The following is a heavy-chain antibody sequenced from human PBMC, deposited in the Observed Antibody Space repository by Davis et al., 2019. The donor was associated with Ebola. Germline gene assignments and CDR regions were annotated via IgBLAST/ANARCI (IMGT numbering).Heavy chain of an antibody. Sequence: PGGSLRLSCAASGFTFSSYAMTWVRQAPGKGLEWVSGISGSGGGTYYADSVKGRFTISRDNSKNTLYLQMNSLRAEDTAVYYCAKGGDCSGGSCYIMDVWGQGTTVTVSS. D-gene: IGHD2-15*01. CDR1: GFTFSSYA. CDR3: AKGGDCSGGSCYIMDV. V-gene: IGHV3-23*01. J-gene: IGHJ6*02. CDR2: ISGSGGGT.